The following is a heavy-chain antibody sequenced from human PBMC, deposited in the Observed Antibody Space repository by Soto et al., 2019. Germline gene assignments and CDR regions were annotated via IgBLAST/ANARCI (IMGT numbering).Heavy chain of an antibody. Sequence: QVQLVQSGAEVKKPGSSVRVSCKASGDTFTFYSIHWVRQAPGLGLEWMGRINPILSMSNYAQRFQGRVTMTADKATSTAYMELSSLRSDDTAMYYCASSYGSGYRACDYWGQGALVTVSS. J-gene: IGHJ4*02. CDR3: ASSYGSGYRACDY. V-gene: IGHV1-69*02. CDR1: GDTFTFYS. CDR2: INPILSMS. D-gene: IGHD3-10*01.